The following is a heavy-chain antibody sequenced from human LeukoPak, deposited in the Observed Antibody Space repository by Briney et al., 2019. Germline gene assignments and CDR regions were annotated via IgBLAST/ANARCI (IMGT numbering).Heavy chain of an antibody. Sequence: GRSLRLSCAASAFTFRTYGMHWVRQAPGKGLEWVAVISYDANNKNYADSVKGRFTISRDNSKNTLYLQMNSLRAEDTAVYYCAKDRHPARTDGYYFDYWGQGTLVTVSP. CDR1: AFTFRTYG. CDR3: AKDRHPARTDGYYFDY. J-gene: IGHJ4*02. CDR2: ISYDANNK. D-gene: IGHD1-14*01. V-gene: IGHV3-30*18.